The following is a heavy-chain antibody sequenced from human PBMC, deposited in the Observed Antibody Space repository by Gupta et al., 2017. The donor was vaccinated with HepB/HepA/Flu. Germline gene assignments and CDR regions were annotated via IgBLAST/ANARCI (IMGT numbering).Heavy chain of an antibody. Sequence: EVQLVGSGGGLVQPGGSLRLSCVASGFTFSSYWMHWVRQAPGKGLVWVSRINSDGSFTDYADSVKGRFTMSRDNAKNTMFLKMKNLRAEDTAVYYGARGKYFDYWGQGTLVTVSS. V-gene: IGHV3-74*01. CDR3: ARGKYFDY. J-gene: IGHJ4*02. CDR1: GFTFSSYW. CDR2: INSDGSFT.